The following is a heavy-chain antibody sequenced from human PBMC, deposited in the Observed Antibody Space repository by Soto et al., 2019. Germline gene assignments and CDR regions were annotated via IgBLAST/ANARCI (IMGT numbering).Heavy chain of an antibody. J-gene: IGHJ4*02. Sequence: GGSLRLSCAASGFTFSSYSMNWVRQAPGKGLEWVSYISSSSSNIYYADSVKGRFTISRDNAKNSLYLHMNSLRAEDTAVYYCARDHYGSGNYYFDYWGQGTLVTVSS. V-gene: IGHV3-48*04. CDR3: ARDHYGSGNYYFDY. CDR1: GFTFSSYS. CDR2: ISSSSSNI. D-gene: IGHD3-10*01.